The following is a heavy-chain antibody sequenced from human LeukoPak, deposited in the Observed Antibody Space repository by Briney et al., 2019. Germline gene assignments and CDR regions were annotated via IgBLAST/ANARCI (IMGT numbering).Heavy chain of an antibody. CDR3: AHRQQWLPTVDY. CDR1: GFSLTTSGVG. CDR2: IYWDDDK. Sequence: SGPTLVKPTQTLTLTCTFSGFSLTTSGVGGGWIRQPPGKALEWLALIYWDDDKRYSPSLKSRLTITKDTSKNQVVLTMTNMDPVDTATYYCAHRQQWLPTVDYWGQGTLVTVSA. D-gene: IGHD6-19*01. J-gene: IGHJ4*02. V-gene: IGHV2-5*02.